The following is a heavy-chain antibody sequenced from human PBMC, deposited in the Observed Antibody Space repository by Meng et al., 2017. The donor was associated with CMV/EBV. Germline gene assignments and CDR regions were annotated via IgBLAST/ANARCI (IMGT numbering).Heavy chain of an antibody. Sequence: GESLKISCAASGFTFSSYAMHWVRQAPGKGLEWVAVISYDGSNKYYADSVKDRFTISRDNSKDTLYLQMNILRAEDTAVYYCARFDGGYIGYHYYYYGMDVWGQGTTVTVSS. CDR3: ARFDGGYIGYHYYYYGMDV. J-gene: IGHJ6*02. CDR1: GFTFSSYA. V-gene: IGHV3-30*04. CDR2: ISYDGSNK. D-gene: IGHD1-1*01.